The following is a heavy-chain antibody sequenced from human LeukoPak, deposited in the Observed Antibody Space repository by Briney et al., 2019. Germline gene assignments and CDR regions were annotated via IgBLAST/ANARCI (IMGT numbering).Heavy chain of an antibody. Sequence: TGGSLRLSCAASGFTFSRYSMNWVRQAPGKGLEWVSYISSSSSTIYYADSVKGRFTISRDNAKNSLYLQMNSLRAEDTAVYYCASRKQWDMIDYWGQGTLVTVSS. CDR1: GFTFSRYS. V-gene: IGHV3-48*01. D-gene: IGHD2-15*01. CDR2: ISSSSSTI. CDR3: ASRKQWDMIDY. J-gene: IGHJ4*02.